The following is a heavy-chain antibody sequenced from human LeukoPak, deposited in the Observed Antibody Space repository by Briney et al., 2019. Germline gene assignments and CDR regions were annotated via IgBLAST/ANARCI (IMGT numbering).Heavy chain of an antibody. CDR2: ISSNGGST. D-gene: IGHD6-13*01. CDR1: GFTFSSYA. J-gene: IGHJ4*02. CDR3: VPRIPYSSSWSTFDY. V-gene: IGHV3-64D*06. Sequence: GGSLRLSCSASGFTFSSYAVHWVRQAPGKGLEYVSAISSNGGSTYYADSVKGRFTISRDNSKNTLYLQMSSLRAEDTAVYYCVPRIPYSSSWSTFDYWGQGTLVTVSS.